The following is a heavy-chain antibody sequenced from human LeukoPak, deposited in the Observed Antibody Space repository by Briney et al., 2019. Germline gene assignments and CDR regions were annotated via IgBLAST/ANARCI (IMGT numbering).Heavy chain of an antibody. CDR1: GFIFTKYW. CDR2: VNSDGSAT. D-gene: IGHD2/OR15-2a*01. V-gene: IGHV3-74*01. Sequence: GGSLRLSCAASGFIFTKYWMHWVRQAPGKGLVWVSHVNSDGSATSYADSVEGRFTISRDNAKNTVYLHMNSLRVEDTAVYYCTSFYETNWGQGTLVTVSS. J-gene: IGHJ4*02. CDR3: TSFYETN.